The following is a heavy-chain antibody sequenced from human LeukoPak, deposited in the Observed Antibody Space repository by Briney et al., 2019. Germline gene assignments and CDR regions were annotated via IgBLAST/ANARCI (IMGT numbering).Heavy chain of an antibody. D-gene: IGHD1-1*01. J-gene: IGHJ4*02. CDR1: GFTFSGPA. CDR2: IRSKTNSYAT. V-gene: IGHV3-73*01. CDR3: TRYNVGFES. Sequence: GGSLRLSCAASGFTFSGPAMHWVRQASGKGLEWVGRIRSKTNSYATSYAASVKGRLALSRDDSKNTAYLQMNSLKTEDTAVYYCTRYNVGFESWGQGTLVTVSS.